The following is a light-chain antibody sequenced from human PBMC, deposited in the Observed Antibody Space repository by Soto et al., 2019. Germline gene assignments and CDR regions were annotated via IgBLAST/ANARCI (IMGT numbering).Light chain of an antibody. Sequence: GDRVTITCRASQDIRGALAWYQQKPGKAPKLLIYKASSLESGVPSRFSGSGSGTEFTLTISSLQPDDFATYYCQQYDSYPRTFGQGTKV. V-gene: IGKV1-5*03. J-gene: IGKJ1*01. CDR2: KAS. CDR3: QQYDSYPRT. CDR1: QDIRGA.